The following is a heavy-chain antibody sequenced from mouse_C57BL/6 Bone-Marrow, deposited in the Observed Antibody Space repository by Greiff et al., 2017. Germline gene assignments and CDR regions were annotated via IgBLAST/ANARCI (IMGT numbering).Heavy chain of an antibody. CDR3: TTITTVVPSY. CDR1: GFNIKDDY. V-gene: IGHV14-4*01. Sequence: VHVKQSGAELVRPGASVKLSCTASGFNIKDDYMHWVKQRPEQGLEWIGWIDPENGDTEYASKFQGKATITADTSSNTAYLQLSSLTSEDTAVYYCTTITTVVPSYWGQGTLVTVSA. J-gene: IGHJ3*01. CDR2: IDPENGDT. D-gene: IGHD1-1*01.